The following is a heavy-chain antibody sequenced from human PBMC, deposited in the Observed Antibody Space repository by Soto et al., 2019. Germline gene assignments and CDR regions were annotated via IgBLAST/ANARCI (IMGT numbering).Heavy chain of an antibody. CDR3: ARQTDYGGNSGWFDP. V-gene: IGHV5-51*01. CDR1: GYSFTSYW. CDR2: IYPGDSDT. J-gene: IGHJ5*02. D-gene: IGHD4-17*01. Sequence: GESLKISCKGSGYSFTSYWIGWVRQMPGKGLEWMGIIYPGDSDTRYSPSFQGQVTISADMSVSTAYLQWSSLKGWDTAMYYCARQTDYGGNSGWFDPWGQGTLVTVSS.